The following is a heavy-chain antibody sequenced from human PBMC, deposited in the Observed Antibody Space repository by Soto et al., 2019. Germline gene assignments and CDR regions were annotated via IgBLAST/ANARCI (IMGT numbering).Heavy chain of an antibody. CDR1: GGSISSYY. Sequence: SETLSLTCTVSGGSISSYYWSWIRQPPGKGLEWIGYIYYSGSTNYNPSLKSRVTISVDTSKNQFSLKLSSVTAADTAVYYCASLDTDYGEWYYFDYWGQGTLVTVSS. J-gene: IGHJ4*02. CDR3: ASLDTDYGEWYYFDY. D-gene: IGHD4-17*01. V-gene: IGHV4-59*01. CDR2: IYYSGST.